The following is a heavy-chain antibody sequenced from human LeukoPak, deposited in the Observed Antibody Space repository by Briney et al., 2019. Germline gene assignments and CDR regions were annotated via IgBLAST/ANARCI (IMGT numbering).Heavy chain of an antibody. CDR3: ERALVRKGYCSGGSCSSGYYYYGMDV. J-gene: IGHJ6*02. Sequence: GGSLRLSCAASGFTFSDYYMSWIRQAPGKGLEWVSYISSSGSTIYYADSVKGRFTISRDNAKNSLYLQMNSLRAEDTAVYYCERALVRKGYCSGGSCSSGYYYYGMDVWGQGTAVPVSS. CDR1: GFTFSDYY. CDR2: ISSSGSTI. V-gene: IGHV3-11*01. D-gene: IGHD2-15*01.